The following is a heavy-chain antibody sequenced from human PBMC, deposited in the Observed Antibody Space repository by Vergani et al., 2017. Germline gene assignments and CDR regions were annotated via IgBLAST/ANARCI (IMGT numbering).Heavy chain of an antibody. CDR1: GFTFSSYW. Sequence: EVQLVESGGGLVQPGGSLRLSCAASGFTFSSYWMSWVRQAPGKGREWVANIKQDGSEKYYVDSVKGRFTISRDNAKNSLYLQMNSLRAEDTAVYFCARDRSYSSGGVDAFDIWGQGTMVTVSS. D-gene: IGHD6-19*01. V-gene: IGHV3-7*01. CDR3: ARDRSYSSGGVDAFDI. J-gene: IGHJ3*02. CDR2: IKQDGSEK.